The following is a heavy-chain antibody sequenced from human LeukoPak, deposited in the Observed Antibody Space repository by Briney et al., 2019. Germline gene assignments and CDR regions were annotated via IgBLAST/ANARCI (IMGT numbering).Heavy chain of an antibody. V-gene: IGHV4-31*03. CDR3: ARDTGDYSNSHAFDI. J-gene: IGHJ3*02. Sequence: SQTLSLTCTVSGGSISSGGYYWSWIRQHPGKGLEWIGYIYYSGSTYYNPSLKSRVTISVDTSKNQFSLKLSSVTAADTAVYYCARDTGDYSNSHAFDIWGQGTMVSVSS. D-gene: IGHD4-11*01. CDR1: GGSISSGGYY. CDR2: IYYSGST.